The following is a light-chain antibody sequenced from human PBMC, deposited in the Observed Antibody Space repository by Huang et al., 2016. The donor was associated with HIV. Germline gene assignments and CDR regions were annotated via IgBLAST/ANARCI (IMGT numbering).Light chain of an antibody. CDR3: QQSYSIPWT. Sequence: DIQMTQSPSSLSASVGDRVTITCRASQSISSYLNLYQQKPGKAPKLLISAASSLQSGGPSSFSGSGSGTDFTLTISSLQPEDFATYYCQQSYSIPWTFGQGTKVEIK. J-gene: IGKJ1*01. V-gene: IGKV1-39*01. CDR2: AAS. CDR1: QSISSY.